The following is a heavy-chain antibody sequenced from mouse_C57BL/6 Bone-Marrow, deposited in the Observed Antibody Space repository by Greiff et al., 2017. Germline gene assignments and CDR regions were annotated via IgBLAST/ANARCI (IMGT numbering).Heavy chain of an antibody. V-gene: IGHV5-16*01. Sequence: DVKLVESEGGLVQPGSSMKLSCTASGFTFSDYYMAWVRQVPEKGLEWVANINYDGSSTYYLDSLKSRFIISRDNAKNILYLQMSSLKSEDTATYYCARAGVAHYFDYWGQGTTLTVSS. CDR1: GFTFSDYY. D-gene: IGHD1-1*01. J-gene: IGHJ2*01. CDR2: INYDGSST. CDR3: ARAGVAHYFDY.